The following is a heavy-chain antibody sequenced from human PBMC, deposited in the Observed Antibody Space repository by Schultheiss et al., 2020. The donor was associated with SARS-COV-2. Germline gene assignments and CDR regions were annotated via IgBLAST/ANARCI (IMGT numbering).Heavy chain of an antibody. CDR2: IYHSGST. D-gene: IGHD3-3*01. CDR1: GGSISSGIYY. CDR3: ARGSRITIFGVVIMEAFDI. J-gene: IGHJ3*02. Sequence: SETLSLTCTVSGGSISSGIYYWGWIRQPPGKGLEWIGEIYHSGSTNYNPSLKSRVTISVDTSKNQFSLKLSSVTAADTAVYYCARGSRITIFGVVIMEAFDIWGQGTMVTVSS. V-gene: IGHV4-39*07.